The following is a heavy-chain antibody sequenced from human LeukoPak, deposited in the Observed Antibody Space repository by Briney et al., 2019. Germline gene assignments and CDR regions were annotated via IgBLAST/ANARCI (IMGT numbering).Heavy chain of an antibody. J-gene: IGHJ6*03. V-gene: IGHV3-23*01. CDR2: ITLSGGST. CDR3: AKRGNPAVGHHYLDV. CDR1: GFTFSYYD. Sequence: GGSLRLSCTASGFTFSYYDMSWVRQAPGKGLEWVASITLSGGSTFYADSVKGRFTISRDNSKNTLYLQMNSLSAEDTAVYYCAKRGNPAVGHHYLDVWGKGTTVSVSS. D-gene: IGHD2-2*01.